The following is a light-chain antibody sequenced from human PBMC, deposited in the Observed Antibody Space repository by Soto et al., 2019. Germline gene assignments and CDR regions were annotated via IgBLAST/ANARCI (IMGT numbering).Light chain of an antibody. CDR1: QSISTY. J-gene: IGKJ1*01. CDR3: QQSYSTPRT. V-gene: IGKV1-39*01. Sequence: DIQMTQSPSSLSASVVDTVTITCRASQSISTYLNWYQQIPGKAPKLLIYAASSLQTGVPSTFSGSGSGTDFTLTISSLQPEDFATYYCQQSYSTPRTFGQGTKVDIK. CDR2: AAS.